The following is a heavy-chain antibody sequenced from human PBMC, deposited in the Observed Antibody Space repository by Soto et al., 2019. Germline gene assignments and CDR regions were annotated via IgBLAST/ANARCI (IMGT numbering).Heavy chain of an antibody. V-gene: IGHV1-18*01. Sequence: ASVKVSCKASGYIFVNYGIAWVRQAPGQGLEWMGWVSPYTGNTHSATKIQGRLTMTTDTSTSTAYMDLGSLTSDDTAVYYCVMVDNYVTPTPQDVWGQGTTVTVSS. CDR2: VSPYTGNT. CDR3: VMVDNYVTPTPQDV. CDR1: GYIFVNYG. J-gene: IGHJ6*02. D-gene: IGHD3-16*01.